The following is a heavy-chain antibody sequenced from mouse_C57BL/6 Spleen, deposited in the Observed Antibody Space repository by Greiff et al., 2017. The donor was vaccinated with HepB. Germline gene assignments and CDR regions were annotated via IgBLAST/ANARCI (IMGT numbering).Heavy chain of an antibody. Sequence: EVQVVESGGGLVKPGGSLKLSCAASGFTFSSYTMSWVRQTPEKRLEWVATISGGGGNTYYPDSVKGRFTISRDNAKNTLYLQMSSLRSEDTALYYCARHGSSYSAMDYWGQGTSVTVSS. D-gene: IGHD1-1*01. CDR2: ISGGGGNT. V-gene: IGHV5-9*01. J-gene: IGHJ4*01. CDR3: ARHGSSYSAMDY. CDR1: GFTFSSYT.